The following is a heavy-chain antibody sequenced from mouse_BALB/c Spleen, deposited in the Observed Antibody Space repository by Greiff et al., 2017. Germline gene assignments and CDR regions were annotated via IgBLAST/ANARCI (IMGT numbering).Heavy chain of an antibody. CDR3: ARHYGNSPYAMDY. D-gene: IGHD2-1*01. CDR2: INSNGGST. J-gene: IGHJ4*01. V-gene: IGHV5-6-3*01. CDR1: GFTFSSYG. Sequence: EVKLVESGGGLVQPGGSLKLSCAASGFTFSSYGMSWVRQTPDKRLELVATINSNGGSTYYPDSVKGRFTISRDNAKNTLYLQMSSLKSEDTAMYYCARHYGNSPYAMDYWGQGTSVTVSS.